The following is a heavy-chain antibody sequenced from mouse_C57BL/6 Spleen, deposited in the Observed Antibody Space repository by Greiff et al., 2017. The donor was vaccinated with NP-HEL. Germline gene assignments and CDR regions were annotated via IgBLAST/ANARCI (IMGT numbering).Heavy chain of an antibody. CDR2: IRLKSDNYAT. V-gene: IGHV6-3*01. D-gene: IGHD1-1*01. Sequence: EVKLMESGGGLVQPGGSMKLSCVASGFTFSNYWMNWVRQSPEKGLEWVAQIRLKSDNYATHYAESVKGRFTISRDDSKSSVYLQMNNLRAEDTGIYYCTGGLSSWFAYWGQGTLVTVSA. CDR3: TGGLSSWFAY. CDR1: GFTFSNYW. J-gene: IGHJ3*01.